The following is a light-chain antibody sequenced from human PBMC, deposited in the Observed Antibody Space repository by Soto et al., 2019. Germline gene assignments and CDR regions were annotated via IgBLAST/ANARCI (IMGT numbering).Light chain of an antibody. J-gene: IGKJ1*01. CDR3: QQYDSSPWT. CDR1: QSVSSSY. Sequence: EIVLTQSPGTLSLSPGERATLSCRASQSVSSSYFAWYQQKPGQAPRLLIYGASSRATGIPDRFSGSGSGTDFTLTISRLEPEDFAVYYCQQYDSSPWTVGQGTKVEIK. V-gene: IGKV3-20*01. CDR2: GAS.